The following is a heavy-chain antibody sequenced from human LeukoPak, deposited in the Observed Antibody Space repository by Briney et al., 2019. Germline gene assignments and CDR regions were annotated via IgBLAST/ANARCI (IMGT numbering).Heavy chain of an antibody. CDR3: AREAYDSSGYYYYGMDV. Sequence: SGTLSLTCTVSGGSVSSGSYYWSWIRRPPGKGLEWIGYIYYSGSTNYNPSLKSRVTISVDTSKNQFSLKLSSVTAADTAVYYCAREAYDSSGYYYYGMDVWGQGTTVTVSS. CDR2: IYYSGST. D-gene: IGHD3-22*01. CDR1: GGSVSSGSYY. J-gene: IGHJ6*02. V-gene: IGHV4-61*01.